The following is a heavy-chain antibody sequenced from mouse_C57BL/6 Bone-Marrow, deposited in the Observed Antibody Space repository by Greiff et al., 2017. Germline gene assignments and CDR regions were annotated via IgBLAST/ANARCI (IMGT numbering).Heavy chain of an antibody. CDR3: ARGGLRVPFAY. CDR1: GYTFTSYT. D-gene: IGHD3-2*02. Sequence: QVQLQQSGAELARPGASVKMSCKASGYTFTSYTMHWVKQRPGQGLEWIGYINPSSGYTKYNQKFKDKATLTADKSSSTAYMQLSSLTSEDSAVYYCARGGLRVPFAYWGQGTLVTVSA. CDR2: INPSSGYT. V-gene: IGHV1-4*01. J-gene: IGHJ3*01.